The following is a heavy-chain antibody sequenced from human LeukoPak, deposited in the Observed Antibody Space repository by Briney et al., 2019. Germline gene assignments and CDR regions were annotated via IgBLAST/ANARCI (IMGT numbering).Heavy chain of an antibody. CDR2: ISSSGSTI. J-gene: IGHJ5*02. CDR3: ARDRDVYGDYGGNWFDP. V-gene: IGHV3-11*01. Sequence: GGSLRLSCAASGFTFSDYYVSWVRLGPGRGLERDSYISSSGSTIYYADSVKGRFTISRANAKNSLYLQMNSLRAEDTAVYYCARDRDVYGDYGGNWFDPWGQGTLVTVSS. CDR1: GFTFSDYY. D-gene: IGHD4-17*01.